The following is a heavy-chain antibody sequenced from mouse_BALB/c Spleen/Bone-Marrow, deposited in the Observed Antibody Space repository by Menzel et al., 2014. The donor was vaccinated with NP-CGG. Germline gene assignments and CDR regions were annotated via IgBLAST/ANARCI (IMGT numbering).Heavy chain of an antibody. J-gene: IGHJ3*01. Sequence: EVKLMESGGGLVQPGGSLKLSCAASGFDFSRYWMSWVRQAPGKGLEWIGEINPHSSTINYTPSLKDKFIISRDNAKNTLFLQMSKVRSEDAALYCGARLHYYYSFDYWGQGTLVTVSA. CDR3: ARLHYYYSFDY. CDR1: GFDFSRYW. V-gene: IGHV4-1*02. D-gene: IGHD1-2*01. CDR2: INPHSSTI.